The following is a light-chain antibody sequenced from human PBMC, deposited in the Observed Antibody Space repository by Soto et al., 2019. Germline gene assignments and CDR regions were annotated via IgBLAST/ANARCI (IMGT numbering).Light chain of an antibody. J-gene: IGKJ1*01. CDR3: QQYNVYSPT. Sequence: DIQMTQSPSTLSASVGYRFTITCRASQSISFWLAWYQQKPWKAPNLLIYDASTLQSGVPSRFSGSGSGTEFTLTISRLQPDDFATYYCQQYNVYSPTFGQGTTGDIK. V-gene: IGKV1-5*01. CDR1: QSISFW. CDR2: DAS.